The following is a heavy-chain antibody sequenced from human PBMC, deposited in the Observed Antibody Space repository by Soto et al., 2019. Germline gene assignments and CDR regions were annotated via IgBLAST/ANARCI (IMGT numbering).Heavy chain of an antibody. V-gene: IGHV4-4*02. CDR3: ARGQWLAFDY. D-gene: IGHD6-19*01. Sequence: QVQLQESGPGLVKPSGTLSLTSAVSGGSISSTNWWSWVRQPPGKGLEWIGEIYHSGSTNSNPSLKSRVTMSVDKSKNQFSLILNSVTAADTAVYYCARGQWLAFDYWGQGTLVTVSS. CDR1: GGSISSTNW. J-gene: IGHJ4*02. CDR2: IYHSGST.